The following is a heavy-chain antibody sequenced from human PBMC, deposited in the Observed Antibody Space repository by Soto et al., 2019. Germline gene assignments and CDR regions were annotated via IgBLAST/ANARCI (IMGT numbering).Heavy chain of an antibody. V-gene: IGHV3-30*03. Sequence: GGSLRLSCAASGLTFSSYGMHWVRQAPGKGLEWVAVISYDGSNKYYADSVKGRFTISRDNSKNTLYLQMNSLRDEDTAVYYCASPYCSGGSCYLTEYFQHWGQGTLVTVSS. CDR2: ISYDGSNK. D-gene: IGHD2-15*01. CDR1: GLTFSSYG. CDR3: ASPYCSGGSCYLTEYFQH. J-gene: IGHJ1*01.